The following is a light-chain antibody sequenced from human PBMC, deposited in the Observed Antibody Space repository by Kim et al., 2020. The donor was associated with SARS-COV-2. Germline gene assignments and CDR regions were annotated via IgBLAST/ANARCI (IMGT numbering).Light chain of an antibody. V-gene: IGKV1-8*01. CDR2: AAS. CDR3: QQYYSYPPT. Sequence: ASAGDRVTITCRASQSISSYLAWYQQKPGKAPKLLIYAASTLESGVPSRFSGSGSGTEFTLTISSLQSEDFATYYCQQYYSYPPTFGGGTKVEIK. CDR1: QSISSY. J-gene: IGKJ4*01.